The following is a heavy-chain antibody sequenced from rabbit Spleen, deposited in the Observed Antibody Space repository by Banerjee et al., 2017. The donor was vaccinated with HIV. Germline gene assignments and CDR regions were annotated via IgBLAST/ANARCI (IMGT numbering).Heavy chain of an antibody. Sequence: EQLEESGGGLVKPEGSLTLTCEASGVSFSDKDVMCWVRQAPGKGLEWIACINIVTGKSVYASWAKGRFIMSRTSSTTVTLQMTRLTAADTATYFCARDTSSSFSSYGMDIWGQGTLVTVS. J-gene: IGHJ6*01. V-gene: IGHV1S45*01. CDR3: ARDTSSSFSSYGMDI. CDR1: GVSFSDKDV. CDR2: INIVTGKS. D-gene: IGHD1-1*01.